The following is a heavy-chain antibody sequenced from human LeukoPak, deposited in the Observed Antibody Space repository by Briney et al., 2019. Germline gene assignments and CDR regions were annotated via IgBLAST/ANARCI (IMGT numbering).Heavy chain of an antibody. CDR2: INPNSGGT. Sequence: ASVKVSCKASGYTFTGYYMHWVRQAPGQGLEWMGWINPNSGGTNYAQKFQGRVTMTRDTSISTAYMELSRLRSDDTAVYYCARDPTSIFGVVIQAYFDYWGQGTLVTVSS. J-gene: IGHJ4*02. CDR1: GYTFTGYY. V-gene: IGHV1-2*02. D-gene: IGHD3-3*01. CDR3: ARDPTSIFGVVIQAYFDY.